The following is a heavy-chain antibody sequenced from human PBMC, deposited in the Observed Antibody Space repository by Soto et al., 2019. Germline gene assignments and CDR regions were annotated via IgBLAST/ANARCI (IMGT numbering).Heavy chain of an antibody. J-gene: IGHJ3*02. CDR3: VKVTGIWYSSGGNDAFDI. Sequence: GSLRLSCAASGFTFSSYGMHWVRQAPGKGLKWVAVISYDGSNKYYADTVKGRFTISRDNSKNTLYLQMNSLRAEDTALFYCVKVTGIWYSSGGNDAFDIWGQGTMVTVSS. V-gene: IGHV3-30*18. CDR2: ISYDGSNK. D-gene: IGHD6-19*01. CDR1: GFTFSSYG.